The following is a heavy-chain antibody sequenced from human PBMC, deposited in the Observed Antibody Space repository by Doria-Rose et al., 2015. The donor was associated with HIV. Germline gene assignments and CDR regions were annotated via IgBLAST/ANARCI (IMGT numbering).Heavy chain of an antibody. CDR2: IFSDDER. CDR3: ARIKSSRWYHKYYFDF. V-gene: IGHV2-26*01. J-gene: IGHJ4*02. CDR1: GVSLSSPGMG. Sequence: QESGPVLVKPTETLTLTCTVFGVSLSSPGMGVSWIRQPPGTALEWLANIFSDDERSYKTSLKSRLTISRGTSKSQVVLTMTDMDPVDTATYYCARIKSSRWYHKYYFDFWGQGTLVIVSA. D-gene: IGHD6-13*01.